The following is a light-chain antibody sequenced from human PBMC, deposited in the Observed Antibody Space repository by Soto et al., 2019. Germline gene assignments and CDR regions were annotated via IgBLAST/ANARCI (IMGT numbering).Light chain of an antibody. J-gene: IGLJ1*01. CDR3: SSYTSSSTPIV. V-gene: IGLV2-14*01. CDR1: SSDVGGYNY. Sequence: QSGLTQPASVSGSPGRSITISCTGTSSDVGGYNYVSWYQQHPGKAPKLMIYEVSNRPSGVSNRFSGSKSGNTASLTISGLQAEDEADYYCSSYTSSSTPIVFGTGTKVTV. CDR2: EVS.